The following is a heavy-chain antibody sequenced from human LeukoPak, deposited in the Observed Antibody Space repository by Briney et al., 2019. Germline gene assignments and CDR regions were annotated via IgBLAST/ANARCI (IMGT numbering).Heavy chain of an antibody. D-gene: IGHD6-19*01. Sequence: GGSLRLSCAASGFTVSSNYMSWVRQAPGKGLEWVSVIYSGGSTYYADSVKGRFTISRDNSKNALYLQMNSLRAEDTAVYYCARDRGWSTSYYYYGMDVWGQGTTGTVSS. J-gene: IGHJ6*02. CDR1: GFTVSSNY. CDR3: ARDRGWSTSYYYYGMDV. V-gene: IGHV3-53*01. CDR2: IYSGGST.